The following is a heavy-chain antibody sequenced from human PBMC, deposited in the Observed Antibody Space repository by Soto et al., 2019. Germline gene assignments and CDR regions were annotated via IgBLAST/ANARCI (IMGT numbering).Heavy chain of an antibody. D-gene: IGHD6-13*01. V-gene: IGHV4-34*01. CDR2: INHSGST. Sequence: SPTRSLTCAVYGGSLSGYYWNWLRQHPGEGLEWIGEINHSGSTNYKPSLKSRVTISVDTSKNQFSLKLRSVTAADTAVYYCARGSRQQLERRDWFDPWGQGTLVTVS. J-gene: IGHJ5*02. CDR1: GGSLSGYY. CDR3: ARGSRQQLERRDWFDP.